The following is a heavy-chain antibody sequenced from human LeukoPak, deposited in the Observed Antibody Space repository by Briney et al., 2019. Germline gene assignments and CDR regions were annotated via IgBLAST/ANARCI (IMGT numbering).Heavy chain of an antibody. CDR2: INPSGGST. V-gene: IGHV1-46*01. CDR1: GYTFTSYY. CDR3: AKTLGIDAGAFDI. J-gene: IGHJ3*02. D-gene: IGHD3-10*01. Sequence: VASVKVSCKAPGYTFTSYYMHWVRQAPGQGLEWMGIINPSGGSTSYAQKFQGRVTMTRDMSTSTVYMELSSLRSEDTAVYYCAKTLGIDAGAFDIWGQGTMVTVSS.